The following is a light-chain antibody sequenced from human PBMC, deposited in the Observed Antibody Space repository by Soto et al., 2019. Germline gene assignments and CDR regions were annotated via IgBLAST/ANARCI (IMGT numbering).Light chain of an antibody. CDR1: QRFSSN. V-gene: IGKV3-15*01. J-gene: IGKJ1*01. Sequence: EKVMTQSPSTLSVSPGDRATLSCRASQRFSSNLAWYQQKPGQAPRLLIYDASTRATGIPARFSGSGSGTEFTLTISSLQSEDLAIYYCQQYDDWPETFGQGNKVEIK. CDR2: DAS. CDR3: QQYDDWPET.